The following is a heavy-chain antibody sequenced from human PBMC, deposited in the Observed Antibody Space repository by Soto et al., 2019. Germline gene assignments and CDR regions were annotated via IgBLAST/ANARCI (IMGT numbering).Heavy chain of an antibody. V-gene: IGHV4-59*08. J-gene: IGHJ4*02. CDR1: GGSISSYY. D-gene: IGHD3-22*01. Sequence: SETLSLTCTVSGGSISSYYWSWIRQPPGKGLEWIGCIYYSGSTNYNPSLKSRVTISVDTAKNQFSLKLSSVTAADTAVYYCARIRLAVVAKSYFDYWGQGTLVTVSS. CDR2: IYYSGST. CDR3: ARIRLAVVAKSYFDY.